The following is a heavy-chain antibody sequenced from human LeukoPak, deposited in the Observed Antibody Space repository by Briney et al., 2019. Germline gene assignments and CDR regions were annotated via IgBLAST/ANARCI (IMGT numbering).Heavy chain of an antibody. Sequence: EASVKVSCKDSGYTCTGYYMNWVRQAPGQGLEWMGRINPNSGDTNYAQKFQGRVTMTRETSISTAYMELSRLRSDDTAVYYCARVGDGLNDAFDIWGQGTMGTVSA. D-gene: IGHD5-24*01. V-gene: IGHV1-2*06. CDR1: GYTCTGYY. CDR3: ARVGDGLNDAFDI. CDR2: INPNSGDT. J-gene: IGHJ3*02.